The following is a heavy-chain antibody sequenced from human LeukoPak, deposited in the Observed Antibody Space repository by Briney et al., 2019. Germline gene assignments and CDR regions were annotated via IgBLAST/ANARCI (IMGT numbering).Heavy chain of an antibody. CDR2: IYYSGIT. V-gene: IGHV4-30-4*08. J-gene: IGHJ5*02. D-gene: IGHD3-22*01. CDR3: ARDQGYYDSSHRWANWFDP. CDR1: GGSISSGDYY. Sequence: SQTLSLXCTVSGGSISSGDYYWSWIRQPPGKGLEWIGYIYYSGITYYNPSLKSRVTISVDTSKNQFSLKLSSVTAADTAVYYCARDQGYYDSSHRWANWFDPWGQGTLVTVSS.